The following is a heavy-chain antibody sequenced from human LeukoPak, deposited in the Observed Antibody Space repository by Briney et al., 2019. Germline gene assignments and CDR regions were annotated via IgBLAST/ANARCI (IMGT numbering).Heavy chain of an antibody. Sequence: GGSLRLSCAASGFTFSSYAMSWVRQAPGKGLEWVSAISGSGGSTYYADSVKGRFTISRDNSKNTLYLQMNSLRAEDTAVYYCAKGDDIVVVPAAMQPCGQGTLVTVSS. CDR2: ISGSGGST. D-gene: IGHD2-2*01. J-gene: IGHJ5*02. V-gene: IGHV3-23*01. CDR3: AKGDDIVVVPAAMQP. CDR1: GFTFSSYA.